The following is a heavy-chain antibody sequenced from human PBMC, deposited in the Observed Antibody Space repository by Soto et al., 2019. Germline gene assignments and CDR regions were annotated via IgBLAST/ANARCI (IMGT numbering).Heavy chain of an antibody. CDR3: ARHDAIFGVVQFDY. CDR1: GGSISSYY. J-gene: IGHJ4*02. V-gene: IGHV4-59*08. CDR2: IYYSGST. Sequence: SLTCTVSGGSISSYYWSWIRQPPGKGLEWIGYIYYSGSTNYNPSLKSRVTISVDTSKNQFSLKLSSVTAADTAVYYCARHDAIFGVVQFDYWGQGTLVTVSS. D-gene: IGHD3-3*01.